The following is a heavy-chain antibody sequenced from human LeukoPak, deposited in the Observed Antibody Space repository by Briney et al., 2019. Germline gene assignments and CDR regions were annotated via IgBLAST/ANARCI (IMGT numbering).Heavy chain of an antibody. CDR1: GFTFSSYA. CDR2: ISYDGSNK. J-gene: IGHJ3*02. CDR3: ARRAMESGYSYGYFAFGI. Sequence: PGGSLRLSCAASGFTFSSYAMHWVRQAPGKGLEWVAVISYDGSNKYYADSVKGRFTISRDNSKNTLYLQMNSLRAEDTAVYYCARRAMESGYSYGYFAFGIWGQGTMVTVSS. V-gene: IGHV3-30-3*01. D-gene: IGHD5-18*01.